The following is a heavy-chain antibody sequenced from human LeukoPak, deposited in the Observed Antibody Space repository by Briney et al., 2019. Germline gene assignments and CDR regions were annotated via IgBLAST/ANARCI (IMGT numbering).Heavy chain of an antibody. CDR3: ARVIERYCSSTSCYRGGYYYYYMDV. Sequence: SVKVSCKASGGTFSSYAISWVRQAPGQGLEWMGGIIPIFGTANYAQKFQGRVTITADESTSTAYMELRSLRSDDTAVYYCARVIERYCSSTSCYRGGYYYYYMDVWGKGTTVTVSS. V-gene: IGHV1-69*13. CDR1: GGTFSSYA. CDR2: IIPIFGTA. J-gene: IGHJ6*03. D-gene: IGHD2-2*02.